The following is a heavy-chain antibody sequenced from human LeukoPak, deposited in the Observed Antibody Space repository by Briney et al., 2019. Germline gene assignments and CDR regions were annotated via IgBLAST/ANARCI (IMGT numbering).Heavy chain of an antibody. D-gene: IGHD3-10*01. J-gene: IGHJ4*02. CDR1: GGSISSDY. CDR3: ARDRDMVRGRYYFDY. V-gene: IGHV4-4*08. CDR2: ISSSGTT. Sequence: SETLSLTCTVSGGSISSDYWSWIRQPPGKGLEWIGFISSSGTTDYNPSLKSRVIVSMDTSKNQFSLKLSSVTATDTAVYYCARDRDMVRGRYYFDYWGQGTLVTVSS.